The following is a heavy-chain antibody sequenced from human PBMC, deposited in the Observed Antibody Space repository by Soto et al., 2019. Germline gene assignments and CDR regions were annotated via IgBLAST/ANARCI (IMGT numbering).Heavy chain of an antibody. CDR3: ARGKGITMIAVVQRYFDL. CDR1: GGSFSGYY. CDR2: INHSGST. Sequence: SETLSLTCAVYGGSFSGYYWSWIRQPPGKGLEWIGEINHSGSTNYNPSLKSRVTISVDTSKNQFSLKLSSVTAADTAVYYCARGKGITMIAVVQRYFDLWGRGTLVT. D-gene: IGHD3-22*01. V-gene: IGHV4-34*01. J-gene: IGHJ2*01.